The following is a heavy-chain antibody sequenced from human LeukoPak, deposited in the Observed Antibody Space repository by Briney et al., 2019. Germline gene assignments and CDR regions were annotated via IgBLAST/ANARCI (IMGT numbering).Heavy chain of an antibody. V-gene: IGHV1-2*02. Sequence: ASVKVSCKASGYTFTGYYMHWVRQAPGQGLEWMGWISPNSGGTNYAQKFQGRVTMTRDTSISTAYMELSRLRSDDTAVYYCARESVVVPAANDYWGQGTLVTVSS. J-gene: IGHJ4*02. CDR3: ARESVVVPAANDY. CDR2: ISPNSGGT. D-gene: IGHD2-2*01. CDR1: GYTFTGYY.